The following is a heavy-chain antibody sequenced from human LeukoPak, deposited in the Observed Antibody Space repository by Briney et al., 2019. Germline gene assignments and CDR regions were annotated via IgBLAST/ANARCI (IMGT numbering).Heavy chain of an antibody. CDR3: ARGRSTAIFPYYYYYMDV. CDR1: GYTFTSYD. CDR2: MNPNSGNT. V-gene: IGHV1-8*03. D-gene: IGHD5-18*01. J-gene: IGHJ6*03. Sequence: ASVKVSCKASGYTFTSYDINWVRQATGQGLEWMGWMNPNSGNTGYAQKFQGRVTITRNTSISTAYMELSSLRSEGTAVYYCARGRSTAIFPYYYYYMDVWGKGTTVTVSS.